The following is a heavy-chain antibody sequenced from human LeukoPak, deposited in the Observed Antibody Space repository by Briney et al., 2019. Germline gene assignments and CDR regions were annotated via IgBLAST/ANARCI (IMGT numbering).Heavy chain of an antibody. D-gene: IGHD3-16*01. CDR2: IKQDGSEK. Sequence: GGSLRLSCAASGFTFSRYWMSWVRQAPGKGLEWVANIKQDGSEKYYVDSVKGRFTISRDNAKNSVYLQMNSLRAEDTAVYYCVRDGGPYYFDYWGQGTLVTVSS. CDR3: VRDGGPYYFDY. J-gene: IGHJ4*02. V-gene: IGHV3-7*01. CDR1: GFTFSRYW.